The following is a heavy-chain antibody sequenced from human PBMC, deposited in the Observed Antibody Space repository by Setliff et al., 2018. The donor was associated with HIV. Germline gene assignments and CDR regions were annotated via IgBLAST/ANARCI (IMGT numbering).Heavy chain of an antibody. D-gene: IGHD2-2*01. CDR3: AKDLTKLDWSRTSLKWAS. CDR2: ISGSDNNT. V-gene: IGHV3-23*01. Sequence: GGSLRLSCVASGFTFGSHAMSWVRQSPGKGLEWVSSISGSDNNTYYADSVKGRLAISRDNSRNTLFLHMSSLRAEDTAVYYCAKDLTKLDWSRTSLKWASWGQGTLVTVSS. CDR1: GFTFGSHA. J-gene: IGHJ5*02.